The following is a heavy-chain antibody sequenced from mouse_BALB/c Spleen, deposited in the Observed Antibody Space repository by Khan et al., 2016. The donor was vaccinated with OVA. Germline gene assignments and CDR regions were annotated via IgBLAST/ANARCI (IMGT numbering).Heavy chain of an antibody. CDR1: GYSFTSDYA. CDR3: ERGGYRYTDAIAY. CDR2: ISYSGST. V-gene: IGHV3-2*02. D-gene: IGHD2-2*01. Sequence: EVQLVESGPGLVKPSQSLSLTCTVTGYSFTSDYAWYCLRQLPGNKLEWMGYISYSGSTSYTPCLKSRISITRDTSKNPLFLQLNSVNTEDTATYASERGGYRYTDAIAYWGQGTAVTVSS. J-gene: IGHJ4*01.